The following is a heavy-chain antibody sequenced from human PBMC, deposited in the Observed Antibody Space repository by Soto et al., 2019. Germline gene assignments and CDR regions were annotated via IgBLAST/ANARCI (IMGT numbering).Heavy chain of an antibody. CDR1: GGSISSSSYY. Sequence: SETLSLTCTVSGGSISSSSYYWGWIRQPPGKGLEWIGSIYYSGSTYYNPSLKSRVTISVDTSKNQFSLKLSSVTAADTAVYYCARHPISSRAFDIWGQGTMVTVSS. D-gene: IGHD6-6*01. CDR3: ARHPISSRAFDI. J-gene: IGHJ3*02. V-gene: IGHV4-39*01. CDR2: IYYSGST.